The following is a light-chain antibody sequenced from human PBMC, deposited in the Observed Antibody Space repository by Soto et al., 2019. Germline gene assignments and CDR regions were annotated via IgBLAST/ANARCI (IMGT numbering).Light chain of an antibody. CDR1: QRITGW. J-gene: IGKJ4*01. Sequence: DIQMTQSPSTLSASIGDRVTITCRASQRITGWLAWYQQKPGKAPKLLIYAASTLQSGVPSRFSGSGAGTDFTLTINSLQPEDFATYYCQQGHSFPLTFGGGTKVDIK. CDR2: AAS. V-gene: IGKV1-12*01. CDR3: QQGHSFPLT.